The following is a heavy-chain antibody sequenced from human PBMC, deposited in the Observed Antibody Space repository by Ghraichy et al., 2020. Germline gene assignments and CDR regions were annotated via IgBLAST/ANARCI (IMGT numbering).Heavy chain of an antibody. CDR3: AKDKVDTAMVTLFDY. D-gene: IGHD5-18*01. CDR2: ISYDGSNK. Sequence: GESLNISCAASGFTFSSYGMHWVRQAPGKGLEWVAVISYDGSNKYYADSVKGRFTISRDNSKNTLYLQMNSLRAEDTAVYYCAKDKVDTAMVTLFDYWGQGTLVTVSS. CDR1: GFTFSSYG. V-gene: IGHV3-30*18. J-gene: IGHJ4*02.